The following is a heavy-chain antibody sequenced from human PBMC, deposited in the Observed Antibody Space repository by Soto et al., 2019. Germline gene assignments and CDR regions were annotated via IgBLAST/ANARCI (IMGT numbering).Heavy chain of an antibody. V-gene: IGHV1-58*01. CDR2: TVVGSGNT. D-gene: IGHD6-13*01. J-gene: IGHJ6*02. CDR3: AADLYSSSWYRPYYGMDV. Sequence: SVKVSCKASGFTFTSSAVQWVRQARGQRLEWIGWTVVGSGNTNYAQKFQERVTITRDMSTSTAYMELSSLRSEDTAVYYCAADLYSSSWYRPYYGMDVWGQGTTVTVSS. CDR1: GFTFTSSA.